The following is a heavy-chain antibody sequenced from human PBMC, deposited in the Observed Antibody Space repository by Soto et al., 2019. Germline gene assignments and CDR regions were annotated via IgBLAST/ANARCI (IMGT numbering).Heavy chain of an antibody. Sequence: SETLSLTCIVSGGSISSSSYYWGWIRQPPGKGLEWIGSIYYSGSTYYNPSLKSRVTISVDTSKNQFTLKLSSVTAADTAVYYCARPGYYYDSSGYPFDYWGQGTLVTVSS. CDR1: GGSISSSSYY. D-gene: IGHD3-22*01. CDR2: IYYSGST. V-gene: IGHV4-39*01. CDR3: ARPGYYYDSSGYPFDY. J-gene: IGHJ4*02.